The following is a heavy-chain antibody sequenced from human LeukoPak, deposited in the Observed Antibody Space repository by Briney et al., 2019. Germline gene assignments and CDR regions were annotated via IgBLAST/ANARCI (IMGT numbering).Heavy chain of an antibody. CDR1: GGSVSSNNYY. CDR2: VFYSGTT. CDR3: ARLARSTRDYSWHFDL. V-gene: IGHV4-39*01. D-gene: IGHD4-17*01. Sequence: SETLSLTCTVSGGSVSSNNYYWTWLRQPPGMGLQWIGTVFYSGTTYYNPSLKSRATTSVDTSKNQFSLKLSSVTVADMAVYYCARLARSTRDYSWHFDLWGRGTLVIVSS. J-gene: IGHJ2*01.